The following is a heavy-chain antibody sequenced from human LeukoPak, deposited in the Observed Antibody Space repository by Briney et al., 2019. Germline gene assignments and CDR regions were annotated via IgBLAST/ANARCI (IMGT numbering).Heavy chain of an antibody. J-gene: IGHJ4*02. CDR2: VYYSGST. Sequence: SETLSLTCTVSGGSVSSGDYYWSWIRQPPGKGLEWIGYVYYSGSTNYNPSLKSRVIILVDTSKNQFSLKLSSVTASDTAVYYCARGLYNYGPLFDYWGQGTLVTVSS. V-gene: IGHV4-61*08. CDR1: GGSVSSGDYY. D-gene: IGHD5-24*01. CDR3: ARGLYNYGPLFDY.